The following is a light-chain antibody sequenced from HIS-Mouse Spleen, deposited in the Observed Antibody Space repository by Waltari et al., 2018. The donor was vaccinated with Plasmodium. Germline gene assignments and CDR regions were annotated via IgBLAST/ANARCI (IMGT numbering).Light chain of an antibody. CDR2: DVS. V-gene: IGLV2-14*03. J-gene: IGLJ1*01. Sequence: QSALTQPASVSGSPGQSITISCTGTSSDVGGYNYVSWYQQHPGKAPKLMIYDVSNRPSGVSTRFSVSKSGNTASLTISGLQAEDEADYYCSSYTSSSTLNYVFGTGTKVTVL. CDR1: SSDVGGYNY. CDR3: SSYTSSSTLNYV.